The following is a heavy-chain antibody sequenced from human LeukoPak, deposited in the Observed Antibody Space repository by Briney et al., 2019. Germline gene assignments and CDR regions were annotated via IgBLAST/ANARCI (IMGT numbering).Heavy chain of an antibody. D-gene: IGHD3-3*01. CDR2: IIPIFGTA. V-gene: IGHV1-69*13. CDR1: GGTFSSYA. CDR3: ARAYYDFWSGYSVFDY. Sequence: SVKVSCKASGGTFSSYAISWVRQAPGQGLEWMGGIIPIFGTANYAQKFQGRVTLTAHESKSTAYMELSSLRSADTAVYYCARAYYDFWSGYSVFDYWGQGTLVTVSS. J-gene: IGHJ4*02.